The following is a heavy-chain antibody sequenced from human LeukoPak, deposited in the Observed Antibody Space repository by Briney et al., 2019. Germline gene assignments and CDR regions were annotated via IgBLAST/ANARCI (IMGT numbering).Heavy chain of an antibody. CDR3: ARHRAYSSSSPFDY. CDR2: IYYTGST. V-gene: IGHV4-59*08. J-gene: IGHJ4*02. D-gene: IGHD6-6*01. CDR1: GGSISSLY. Sequence: PSETLSLTCSASGGSISSLYWSWIRQPPGKGLEWIGYIYYTGSTNYNPSLKSRVTMFVDMSKNQFSLRLSSVTVADTAVYYCARHRAYSSSSPFDYWGQGTLVTVSS.